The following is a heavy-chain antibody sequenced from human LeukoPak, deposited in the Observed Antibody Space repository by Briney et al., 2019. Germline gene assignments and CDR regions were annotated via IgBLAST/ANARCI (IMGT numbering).Heavy chain of an antibody. D-gene: IGHD5-12*01. Sequence: SETLSLTCGVSGGAFSGYYWSWLRQAPGKGLEGIGKMIHSRSSNDNPSLRSRVTISGDTSKNQFSLKLISLPAADTAVYYCASGNIVATILGGLHGTTAFDFWGQGILVTVSS. CDR3: ASGNIVATILGGLHGTTAFDF. CDR1: GGAFSGYY. V-gene: IGHV4-34*12. CDR2: MIHSRSS. J-gene: IGHJ4*02.